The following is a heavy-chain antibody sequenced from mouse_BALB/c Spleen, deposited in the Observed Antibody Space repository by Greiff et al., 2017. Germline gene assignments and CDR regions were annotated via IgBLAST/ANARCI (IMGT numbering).Heavy chain of an antibody. D-gene: IGHD2-1*01. CDR2: ISYDGSN. J-gene: IGHJ2*01. Sequence: EVQRVESGPGLVKPSQSLSLTCSVTGYSITSGYYWNWIRQFPGNKLEWMGYISYDGSNNYNPSLKNRISITRDTSKNQFFLKLNSVTTEDTATYYCARRGDYGNYIDYWGQGTTLTVSS. CDR1: GYSITSGYY. V-gene: IGHV3-6*02. CDR3: ARRGDYGNYIDY.